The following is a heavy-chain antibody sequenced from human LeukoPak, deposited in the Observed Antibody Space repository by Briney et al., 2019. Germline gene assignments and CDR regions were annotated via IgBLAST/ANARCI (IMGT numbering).Heavy chain of an antibody. D-gene: IGHD3-10*01. CDR2: IYYSGST. Sequence: SETLSLTCTVSGGSISSYYWSWIRQPPGKGLEWIGYIYYSGSTNYNPSLKSRVTISVDTSKNQFSLRLSSVTAADTAVYYCARADTSGSYSSDAFDIWGQGTVVTVSS. CDR3: ARADTSGSYSSDAFDI. CDR1: GGSISSYY. V-gene: IGHV4-59*12. J-gene: IGHJ3*02.